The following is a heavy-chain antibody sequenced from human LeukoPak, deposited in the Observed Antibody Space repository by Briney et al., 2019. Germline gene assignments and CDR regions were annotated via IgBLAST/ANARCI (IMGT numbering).Heavy chain of an antibody. V-gene: IGHV3-30*02. CDR2: IRYDGSNK. CDR1: GFTFSSYG. Sequence: GGSLRLSCAASGFTFSSYGMHWVRQAPGKGLEWVAFIRYDGSNKYYADSVKGRFTISRENSKNTLYLQMNSLRAEDTAVYYCLVYCGGDCYSIDYWGQGTLVTVSS. CDR3: LVYCGGDCYSIDY. D-gene: IGHD2-21*02. J-gene: IGHJ4*02.